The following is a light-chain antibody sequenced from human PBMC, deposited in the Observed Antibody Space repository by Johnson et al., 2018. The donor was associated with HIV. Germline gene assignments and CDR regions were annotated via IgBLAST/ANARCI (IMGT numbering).Light chain of an antibody. V-gene: IGLV1-51*02. CDR2: EKN. CDR1: SSNIGNNY. Sequence: QSVLTQPPSVSAAPGQKVTISCSGSSSNIGNNYVSWYQQLPGTSPKLLIYEKNKRPSGIPDRFSASKSGTSAILDITGLQTGDEADYYCGTWDNSLGAHYVLGPGTKVTVL. J-gene: IGLJ1*01. CDR3: GTWDNSLGAHYV.